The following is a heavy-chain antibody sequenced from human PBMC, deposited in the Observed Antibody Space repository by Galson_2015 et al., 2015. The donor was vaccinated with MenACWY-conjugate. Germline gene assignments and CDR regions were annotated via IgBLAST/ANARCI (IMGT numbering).Heavy chain of an antibody. D-gene: IGHD4-17*01. CDR2: IYPGDSDT. CDR1: GYSFTSYW. V-gene: IGHV5-51*01. CDR3: ARLDNGFGTVTIPTFDY. J-gene: IGHJ4*02. Sequence: SLRLSCAASGYSFTSYWIGWVRQMPGKGLEWMGIIYPGDSDTRYSPSFQGQVTISADKSISTAYLQWSSLKASDTAMYYCARLDNGFGTVTIPTFDYWGQGTLVTVSS.